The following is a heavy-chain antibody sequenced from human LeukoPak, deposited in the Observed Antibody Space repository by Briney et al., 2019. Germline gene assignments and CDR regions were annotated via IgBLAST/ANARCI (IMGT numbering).Heavy chain of an antibody. Sequence: GGSLRLSCAASGFTFSSYWMHWVRQAPGKGLVWVSRINSDGSSTTYADSVRGRFTISRDNAKNTLYLQMNSLRAEDTAVYYCVREPQAEYYFDYWGQGTLVTVSS. CDR2: INSDGSST. V-gene: IGHV3-74*01. CDR1: GFTFSSYW. D-gene: IGHD1-14*01. J-gene: IGHJ4*02. CDR3: VREPQAEYYFDY.